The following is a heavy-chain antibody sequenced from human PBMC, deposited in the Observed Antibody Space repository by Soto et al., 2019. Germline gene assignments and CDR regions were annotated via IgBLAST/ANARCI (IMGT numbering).Heavy chain of an antibody. Sequence: GGSLRLSCAASGFTFSSYAMSWVRQAPGKGLEWVSAISGSGGSTYYADSVKGRFTISRDNSKNTLYLQMNSLRAEDAAVYYCANGRDYIWGSYRYTGDAFDIWGQGTMVTVSS. CDR1: GFTFSSYA. CDR2: ISGSGGST. D-gene: IGHD3-16*02. V-gene: IGHV3-23*01. CDR3: ANGRDYIWGSYRYTGDAFDI. J-gene: IGHJ3*02.